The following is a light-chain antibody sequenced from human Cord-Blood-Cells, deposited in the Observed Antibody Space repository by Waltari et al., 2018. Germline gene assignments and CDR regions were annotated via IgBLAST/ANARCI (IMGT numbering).Light chain of an antibody. CDR2: AAS. CDR1: QSISSY. CDR3: QQSYSTLFT. J-gene: IGKJ3*01. V-gene: IGKV1-39*01. Sequence: IQMTQHPSSLSASVGDSVTITCRASQSISSYLNWYQQKPGKAPKLLIYAASSLQSGVPSRFSGSGSGTDFTLTISSLQPEDFATYYCQQSYSTLFTFGPGTKVDIK.